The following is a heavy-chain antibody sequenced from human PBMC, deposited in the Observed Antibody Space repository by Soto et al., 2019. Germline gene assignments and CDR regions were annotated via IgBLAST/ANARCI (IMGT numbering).Heavy chain of an antibody. Sequence: PGGSLRLSCSGSGFTFGDYAMTWVRQAPGQGLEWVGIIRRETHGATVDYAASVKGRFTISRDDSKSIAYLHMNSLKSEDTAVYYCNRDVKAAALRYFGPDFDYWGQGVQVTVSS. CDR2: IRRETHGATV. CDR1: GFTFGDYA. V-gene: IGHV3-49*04. J-gene: IGHJ4*02. CDR3: NRDVKAAALRYFGPDFDY. D-gene: IGHD3-9*01.